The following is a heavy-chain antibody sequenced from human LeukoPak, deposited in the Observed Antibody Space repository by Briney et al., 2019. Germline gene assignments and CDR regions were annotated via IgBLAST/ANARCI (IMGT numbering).Heavy chain of an antibody. Sequence: ASVKVSCKASGYTFTGYYMHWVRQAPGQGLEWMGWINPNSGGTNYAQKFQGRVTMTRDTSISTAYMELSRLRSDDTAVYYCARALIVAISRFDPWGQGTLVTVSS. CDR3: ARALIVAISRFDP. V-gene: IGHV1-2*02. D-gene: IGHD3-16*02. J-gene: IGHJ5*02. CDR2: INPNSGGT. CDR1: GYTFTGYY.